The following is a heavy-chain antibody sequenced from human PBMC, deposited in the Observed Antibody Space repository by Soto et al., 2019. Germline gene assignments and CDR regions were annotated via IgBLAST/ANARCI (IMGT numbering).Heavy chain of an antibody. CDR3: SRGTIDYFDTRRSGYGFDV. V-gene: IGHV4-30-4*01. Sequence: QVRLQESGPGLVKPSQTLSLTCSVSGVSISSADFYWSWIRQPPGKALDCLGAMSYSGSTYYNPSLQRRITMSLETSKNHFALTLTSVTAAVTAVYFCSRGTIDYFDTRRSGYGFDVWGQGTAVSVSS. D-gene: IGHD3-22*01. CDR1: GVSISSADFY. J-gene: IGHJ6*02. CDR2: MSYSGST.